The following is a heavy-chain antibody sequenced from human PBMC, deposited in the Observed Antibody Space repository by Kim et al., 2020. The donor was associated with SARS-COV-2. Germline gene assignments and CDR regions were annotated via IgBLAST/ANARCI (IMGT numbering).Heavy chain of an antibody. Sequence: SETLSLTCTVSGDSISRSSFYWGWIRQPPGKGLEWIGSVFYSGSTYYNPSLESRVTISIDTSRNQFSLKLNSVTAADTAVYYCARDRFYSTSSQGEFDFWGQGTLVTVSS. CDR2: VFYSGST. J-gene: IGHJ4*02. V-gene: IGHV4-39*07. CDR1: GDSISRSSFY. D-gene: IGHD6-13*01. CDR3: ARDRFYSTSSQGEFDF.